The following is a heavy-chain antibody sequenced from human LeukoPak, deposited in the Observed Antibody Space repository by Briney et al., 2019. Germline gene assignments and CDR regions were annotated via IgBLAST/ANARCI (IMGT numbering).Heavy chain of an antibody. D-gene: IGHD3-9*01. CDR3: VRESDWLFDH. CDR2: IYYSGRT. V-gene: IGHV4-59*01. Sequence: SETLSLTCTVSGGSLTNYYWSWVRQSPEGGLEWMGFIYYSGRTYYNPSLKGRATISVDTSKNRFSLSLNSVTAADTAVYYCVRESDWLFDHWGQGTLVTVSS. J-gene: IGHJ4*02. CDR1: GGSLTNYY.